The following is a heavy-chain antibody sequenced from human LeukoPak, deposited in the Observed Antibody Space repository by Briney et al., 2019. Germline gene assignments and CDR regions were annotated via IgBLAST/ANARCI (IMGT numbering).Heavy chain of an antibody. CDR3: ATGSTYYYDS. V-gene: IGHV3-30*03. CDR2: IPPDGDTA. Sequence: PGGSLRLSCVASGFTFTRNCMHWVRQAPGKGLEWVAAIPPDGDTAYYADSVKGRFIISRDNSKNTQDLQMNSLRIEDSAVYYCATGSTYYYDSWGQGILVTVSS. J-gene: IGHJ5*01. CDR1: GFTFTRNC. D-gene: IGHD3-3*01.